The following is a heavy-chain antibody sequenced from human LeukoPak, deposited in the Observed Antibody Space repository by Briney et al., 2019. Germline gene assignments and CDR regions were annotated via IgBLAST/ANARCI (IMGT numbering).Heavy chain of an antibody. CDR1: GFTFSGYG. V-gene: IGHV3-30*02. J-gene: IGHJ5*02. D-gene: IGHD3-16*02. Sequence: GGSLRLSCAASGFTFSGYGMHWVRQAPGKGLEWVAFIRYDGSNKYYADSVKGRFTISRDNSKNTLYLQMNSLRAEDTAVYYCAKDLGDYVWGSYPAWGQGTLVTVSS. CDR3: AKDLGDYVWGSYPA. CDR2: IRYDGSNK.